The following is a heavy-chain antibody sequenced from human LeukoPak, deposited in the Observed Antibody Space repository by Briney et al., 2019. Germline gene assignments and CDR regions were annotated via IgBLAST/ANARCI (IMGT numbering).Heavy chain of an antibody. CDR3: TGMNYYYGMDV. V-gene: IGHV3-49*04. J-gene: IGHJ6*02. CDR2: IRSKAYGGTT. CDR1: GFTFGDYA. Sequence: PGRSLRLSCTASGFTFGDYAMSWVRQAPGKGLEWVGFIRSKAYGGTTEYAASVKGRFTISRDDSKSIAYLQMNSLKTEDTAVYYCTGMNYYYGMDVWGQGTTVTVSS.